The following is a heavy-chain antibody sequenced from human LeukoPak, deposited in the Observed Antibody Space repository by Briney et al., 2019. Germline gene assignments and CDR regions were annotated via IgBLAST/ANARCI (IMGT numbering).Heavy chain of an antibody. CDR1: GFTFSSYS. J-gene: IGHJ6*02. V-gene: IGHV3-21*01. D-gene: IGHD3-10*01. CDR3: ARAGYYGSGSYIYYYGMDV. Sequence: PGGSLRLSCAASGFTFSSYSMNWVRQAPGKGLEWVSSISSSSSYIYYADSVKGRFTISRDNAKSSLYLQMNSLRAEDTAVYYCARAGYYGSGSYIYYYGMDVWGQGTTVTVSS. CDR2: ISSSSSYI.